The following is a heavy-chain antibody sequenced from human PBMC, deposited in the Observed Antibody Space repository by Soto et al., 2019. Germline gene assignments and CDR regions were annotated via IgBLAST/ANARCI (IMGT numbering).Heavy chain of an antibody. D-gene: IGHD3-3*01. J-gene: IGHJ5*02. CDR2: IDHSGYT. Sequence: SETLSLTCAVYGGSFSGYYWNWIRQPPGKGLEWIGEIDHSGYTNYNPSLRSRVTISVDTSKNQFSLRLTSVTAADTAVYYCARVRDWFDPWGQGTLVTVSS. CDR3: ARVRDWFDP. V-gene: IGHV4-34*01. CDR1: GGSFSGYY.